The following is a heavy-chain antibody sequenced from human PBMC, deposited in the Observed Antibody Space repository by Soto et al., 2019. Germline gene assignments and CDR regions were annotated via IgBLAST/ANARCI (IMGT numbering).Heavy chain of an antibody. CDR1: GYTFTNYY. V-gene: IGHV1-46*01. Sequence: QVQLVQSGAEVKKPGASVKVSCKASGYTFTNYYIHWVRQAPGQGLEWMGIINPTGGSTNYAQKFQGRVTLTYDTSTTTVYMELSGLRSEDTAVLYCERDFAAGDHWGQGTLVTVSS. D-gene: IGHD6-13*01. J-gene: IGHJ4*02. CDR2: INPTGGST. CDR3: ERDFAAGDH.